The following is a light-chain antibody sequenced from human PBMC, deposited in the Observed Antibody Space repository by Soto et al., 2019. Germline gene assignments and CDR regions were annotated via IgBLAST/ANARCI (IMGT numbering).Light chain of an antibody. CDR1: QRTSSY. CDR2: AAS. Sequence: DIPMTQSPSSLSASVGDRVTITCRASQRTSSYLNWYQQKPRKAPQLLIYAASSLQSGDPSRFSGSGSWTDITLTISSLPPEDFATYYWQQSYSTPGTFGQGTKVEIK. J-gene: IGKJ1*01. CDR3: QQSYSTPGT. V-gene: IGKV1-39*01.